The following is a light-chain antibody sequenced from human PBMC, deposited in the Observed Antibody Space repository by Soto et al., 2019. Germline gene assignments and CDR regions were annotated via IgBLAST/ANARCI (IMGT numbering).Light chain of an antibody. J-gene: IGKJ3*01. CDR1: QSVSSN. CDR2: GAS. Sequence: EIVMTQSPATLSVSPGERATLSCRASQSVSSNLAWYQQKPGQAPRLLIYGASTRATGIPARFSGSGSVTEFTLIISSLQSEDFAVYYCQQYNNWPLTFGPGTKLDIK. V-gene: IGKV3-15*01. CDR3: QQYNNWPLT.